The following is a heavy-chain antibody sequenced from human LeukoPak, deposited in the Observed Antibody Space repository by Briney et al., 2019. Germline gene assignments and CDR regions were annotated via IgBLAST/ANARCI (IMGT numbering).Heavy chain of an antibody. D-gene: IGHD6-25*01. CDR2: IYNSGST. CDR1: GGSISIYY. J-gene: IGHJ3*02. CDR3: ARSAIDAFDI. V-gene: IGHV4-59*08. Sequence: AETLTLTCTVSGGSISIYYWSWIRQPPGKGLECIGYIYNSGSTNYNPSLKSRVNISVDTSKNQFSLKLRSVTAADTAVYYFARSAIDAFDIWGQGTMVTVSS.